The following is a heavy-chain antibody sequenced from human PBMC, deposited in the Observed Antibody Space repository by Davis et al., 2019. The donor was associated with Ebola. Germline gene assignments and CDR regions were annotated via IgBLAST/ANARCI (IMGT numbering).Heavy chain of an antibody. D-gene: IGHD6-6*01. CDR2: INPDGSVK. V-gene: IGHV3-7*01. Sequence: PGGSLRLSCAASGFTFSSRWMSWVRQAPGKGLTWVATINPDGSVKYYLDSVKGRFTISRDNAKNTLYLQMNTLRAEDTAVYYCARAKYYGMDVWGKGTTVTVSS. CDR1: GFTFSSRW. J-gene: IGHJ6*04. CDR3: ARAKYYGMDV.